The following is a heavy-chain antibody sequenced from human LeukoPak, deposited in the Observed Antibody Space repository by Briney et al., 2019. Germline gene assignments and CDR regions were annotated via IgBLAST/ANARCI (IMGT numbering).Heavy chain of an antibody. CDR1: GGSISSSNW. J-gene: IGHJ6*02. D-gene: IGHD3-10*01. Sequence: SETLCLTCAVSGGSISSSNWWSWVRQPPGKGLEWIGEIYHSGSTNYNPSLKSRVTISVDKSKNQFSLKLSSVTAADTAVYYCARVPTRGSGSFYYYYGMDVWGQGTTVTVSS. CDR2: IYHSGST. CDR3: ARVPTRGSGSFYYYYGMDV. V-gene: IGHV4-4*02.